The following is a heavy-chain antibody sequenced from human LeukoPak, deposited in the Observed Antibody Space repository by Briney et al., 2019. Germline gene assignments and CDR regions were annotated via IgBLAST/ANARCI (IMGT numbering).Heavy chain of an antibody. V-gene: IGHV3-30*04. CDR1: GFTFSSYA. CDR3: ATGGGYSAWDYFDY. Sequence: GGSLRLSCAASGFTFSSYAMHWVRQAPGKGMGWVAVISYDGSNKYYADSVKGRFTISRDNSKNTLYLQMNSLRAEDTAVYYWATGGGYSAWDYFDYWGQGTLVTVSS. CDR2: ISYDGSNK. D-gene: IGHD5-18*01. J-gene: IGHJ4*02.